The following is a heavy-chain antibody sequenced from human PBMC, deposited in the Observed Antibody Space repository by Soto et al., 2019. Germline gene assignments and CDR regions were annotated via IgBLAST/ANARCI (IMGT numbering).Heavy chain of an antibody. Sequence: QITLKESGPTQVKPTQTLTLTCSFSGFSLNTDGEGVGWVRQPPGEALEWLALIYWDDDERYSPSLKTRLTITQDPSKNQVVLIMTNMDPVDTATYYCAHSRNLITEDAQVGDFDYGGQGTLVTVSS. CDR1: GFSLNTDGEG. V-gene: IGHV2-5*02. CDR2: IYWDDDE. CDR3: AHSRNLITEDAQVGDFDY. D-gene: IGHD3-10*01. J-gene: IGHJ4*02.